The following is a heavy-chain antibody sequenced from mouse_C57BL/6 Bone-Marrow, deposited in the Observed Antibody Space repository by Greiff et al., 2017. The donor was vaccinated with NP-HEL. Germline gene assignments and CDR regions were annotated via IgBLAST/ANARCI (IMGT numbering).Heavy chain of an antibody. Sequence: EVQLQQSGPELVKPGASVKISCKASGYTFTDYYMNWVKQSHGKSLEWIGDINPNNGGTSYNQKFKGKATLTVDKSSSTAYMELRSLTSEDSAVXYCARSHYYGSSYWGQGTTLTVSS. J-gene: IGHJ2*01. V-gene: IGHV1-26*01. CDR2: INPNNGGT. CDR3: ARSHYYGSSY. CDR1: GYTFTDYY. D-gene: IGHD1-1*01.